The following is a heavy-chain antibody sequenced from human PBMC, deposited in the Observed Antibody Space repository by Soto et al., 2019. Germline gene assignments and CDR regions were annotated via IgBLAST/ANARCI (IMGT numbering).Heavy chain of an antibody. Sequence: QVQLVQSGAEVKKPGSSVKVSCKASGDFFINYAISWVRQAPGEGLEWMGGIIPVYDTADYAQKFQGRVTMTADESTSTAYMELSSLLSDDTAVYYCASQRVYYYDTSGLQYWGQGTLVTVSS. CDR1: GDFFINYA. J-gene: IGHJ4*02. CDR3: ASQRVYYYDTSGLQY. V-gene: IGHV1-69*01. D-gene: IGHD3-22*01. CDR2: IIPVYDTA.